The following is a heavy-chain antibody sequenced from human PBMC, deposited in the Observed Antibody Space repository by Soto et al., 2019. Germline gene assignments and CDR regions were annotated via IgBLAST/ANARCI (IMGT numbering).Heavy chain of an antibody. CDR1: GFTFTNYG. CDR3: AKDIALVRGVIIDLDV. V-gene: IGHV3-30*18. Sequence: QTGGSLRLSCAASGFTFTNYGMHWVRQAPGKGLEWVTVISYDGDTKYYAESVKGRFTISRDNFKNTLYLQMNSLRAEDTAVYYCAKDIALVRGVIIDLDVWGQGTTVTVAS. J-gene: IGHJ6*02. CDR2: ISYDGDTK. D-gene: IGHD3-10*01.